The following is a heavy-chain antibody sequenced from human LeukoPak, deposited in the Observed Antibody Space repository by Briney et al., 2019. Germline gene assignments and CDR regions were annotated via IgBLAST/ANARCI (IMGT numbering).Heavy chain of an antibody. CDR3: ARIYAGGYYDD. Sequence: GGSLRLSCVGSGFTFSFSDYWMTWVRQAPGKGLEWVANIKPDGGEKNYVDSVKGRFTISRDNAKNSLYLQMNSLRAEDTAVYYCARIYAGGYYDDGAQGPLVTVSS. D-gene: IGHD3-3*01. J-gene: IGHJ4*02. CDR2: IKPDGGEK. CDR1: GFTFSFSDYW. V-gene: IGHV3-7*01.